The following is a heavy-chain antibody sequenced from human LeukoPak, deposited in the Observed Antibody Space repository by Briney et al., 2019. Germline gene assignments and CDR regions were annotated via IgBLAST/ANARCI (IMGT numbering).Heavy chain of an antibody. Sequence: GASVKVSCKASGYIFTKYVVHWVRQAPGQRPEWMGWIKAGNGYTKYSQNFQDRLTITRDTSASTVYMELSSLTSEDTALYYCARDDCGDTCYPGGYWGQGTLVTVSS. D-gene: IGHD2-21*01. J-gene: IGHJ4*02. CDR3: ARDDCGDTCYPGGY. CDR1: GYIFTKYV. V-gene: IGHV1-3*01. CDR2: IKAGNGYT.